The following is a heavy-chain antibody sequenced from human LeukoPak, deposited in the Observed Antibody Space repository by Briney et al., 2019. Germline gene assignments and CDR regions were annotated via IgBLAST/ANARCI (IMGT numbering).Heavy chain of an antibody. CDR2: ISGSGGST. CDR1: GFTFSSYA. V-gene: IGHV3-23*01. CDR3: AKDLWDYGSGSYYIPFDY. D-gene: IGHD3-10*01. Sequence: GGSLRLSCAASGFTFSSYAMSWVRQAPGKGLEWVSAISGSGGSTYYADSVMGRFTISRDNSKNTLYLQMNSLRAEDTAVYYCAKDLWDYGSGSYYIPFDYWGQGTLVTVSS. J-gene: IGHJ4*02.